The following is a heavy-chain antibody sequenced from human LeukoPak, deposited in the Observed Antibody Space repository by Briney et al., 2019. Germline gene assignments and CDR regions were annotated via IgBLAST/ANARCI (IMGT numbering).Heavy chain of an antibody. CDR1: GGSFSGYY. CDR3: ARRRFGDYFDY. D-gene: IGHD3-10*01. CDR2: INHSGST. V-gene: IGHV4-34*01. Sequence: SETLSLTCAVYGGSFSGYYWSWIRQPPGKGLEWIGEINHSGSTSYNPSLKSRVTISVDTSKNQFSLKLSSVTAADTAVYYCARRRFGDYFDYWGQGTLVTVSS. J-gene: IGHJ4*02.